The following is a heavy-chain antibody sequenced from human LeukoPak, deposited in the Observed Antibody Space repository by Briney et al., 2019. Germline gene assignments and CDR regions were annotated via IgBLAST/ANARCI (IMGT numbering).Heavy chain of an antibody. D-gene: IGHD6-19*01. CDR2: ITDRGSST. CDR1: GFTYSTYA. Sequence: GSLRLSCAASGFTYSTYAMSWVRQAPGKGLERVSGITDRGSSTYYTDSVKGRFTISRDNSRNTLYLEMHSLRGEDTAVYYCAKVYSSDWYVDSWGQGTLVTVSS. CDR3: AKVYSSDWYVDS. V-gene: IGHV3-23*01. J-gene: IGHJ4*02.